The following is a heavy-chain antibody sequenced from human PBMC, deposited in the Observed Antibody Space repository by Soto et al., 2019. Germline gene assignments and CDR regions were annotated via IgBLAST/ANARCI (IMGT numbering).Heavy chain of an antibody. D-gene: IGHD3-16*01. CDR3: ARGRFRRTWFDP. J-gene: IGHJ5*02. CDR2: MNPDSGNT. Sequence: QVQLVQSGAEVMKPGASVTVSCKASGYTFTNYDIHWVRQATGQGLEWMGWMNPDSGNTGQSKQFQGRVTMTRDTSISTAYMEMSSLRSEDTAVYYCARGRFRRTWFDPWGQGTLVTVSS. CDR1: GYTFTNYD. V-gene: IGHV1-8*01.